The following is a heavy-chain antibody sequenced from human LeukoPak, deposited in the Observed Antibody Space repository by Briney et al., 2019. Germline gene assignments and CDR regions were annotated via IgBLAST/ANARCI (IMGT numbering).Heavy chain of an antibody. CDR2: ITDSGGNT. D-gene: IGHD7-27*01. CDR1: GFTFSSYA. J-gene: IGHJ4*02. Sequence: PGGSLRLSRAASGFTFSSYAMNWVRQAPGEGLEWVSGITDSGGNTYYADSVKGRFTISRDNSNNMVYLQMNSLRAEDMAKYYCAKAAGDTYYRIFDYWGQGILVTVSS. CDR3: AKAAGDTYYRIFDY. V-gene: IGHV3-23*01.